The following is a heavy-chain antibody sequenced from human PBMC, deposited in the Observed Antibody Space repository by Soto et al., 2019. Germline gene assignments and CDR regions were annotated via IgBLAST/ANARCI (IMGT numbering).Heavy chain of an antibody. CDR1: GGSISSGNYY. D-gene: IGHD2-15*01. J-gene: IGHJ4*02. V-gene: IGHV4-30-4*01. Sequence: QVQLQESGPGLVKPSQTLSLTCTVSGGSISSGNYYWSWIHQPPGKGLEWIGFISYSGSTYYSVSLKSRVTISVDTSKNQFSLNLSFVTAADTAVYYCATMGTPATGLYYFDYWGQGTLVTVSS. CDR3: ATMGTPATGLYYFDY. CDR2: ISYSGST.